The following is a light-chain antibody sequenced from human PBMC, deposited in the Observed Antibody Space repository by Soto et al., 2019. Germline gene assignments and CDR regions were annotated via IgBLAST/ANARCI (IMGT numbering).Light chain of an antibody. CDR1: SSDVGAYNY. J-gene: IGLJ1*01. V-gene: IGLV2-14*01. CDR3: CSYTTSNTFV. Sequence: QSALTQPASVSGSLGQSIPISCSGTSSDVGAYNYVSWYQQYPGKAPKLMIYHVTDRPSGVSNRFSGSKSGNTASLTISGLQAEDEADYYCCSYTTSNTFVFGTGTKVTVL. CDR2: HVT.